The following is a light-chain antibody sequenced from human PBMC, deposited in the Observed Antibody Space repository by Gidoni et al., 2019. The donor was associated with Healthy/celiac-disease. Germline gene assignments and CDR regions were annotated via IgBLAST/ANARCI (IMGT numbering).Light chain of an antibody. CDR3: QVWDSSSDLWV. Sequence: SYVLTQPPSVSGAPGQTARITWGGNNIGSKSVHWYQQKPGQAPVLVVYDDSDRPSGIPERFSGSNSGNTATLTISRVEAGDEADYYCQVWDSSSDLWVFGGGTKLTVL. J-gene: IGLJ3*02. CDR2: DDS. CDR1: NIGSKS. V-gene: IGLV3-21*02.